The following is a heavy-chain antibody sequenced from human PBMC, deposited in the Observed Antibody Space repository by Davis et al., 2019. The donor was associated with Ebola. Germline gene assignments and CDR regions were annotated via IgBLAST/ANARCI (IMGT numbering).Heavy chain of an antibody. CDR1: GYTFNSHG. J-gene: IGHJ4*02. CDR2: INPSGGST. V-gene: IGHV1-46*02. CDR3: ARDRVPARPFDY. D-gene: IGHD6-6*01. Sequence: ASVKVSCKASGYTFNSHGISWVRQAPGQGLEWMGIINPSGGSTTYAQKFQGRVTMTRDTSTSTVYMDLNSLRSEDTAVYFCARDRVPARPFDYWGQGTLVTVSS.